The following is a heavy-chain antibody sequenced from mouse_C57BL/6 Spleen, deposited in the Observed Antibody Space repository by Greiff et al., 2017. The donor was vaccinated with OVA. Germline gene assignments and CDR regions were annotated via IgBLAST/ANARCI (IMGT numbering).Heavy chain of an antibody. D-gene: IGHD2-1*01. CDR2: INPNNGGT. CDR1: GYTFTDYY. J-gene: IGHJ4*01. V-gene: IGHV1-26*01. CDR3: ARSTMVYAMDY. Sequence: VQLQQSGPELVKPGASVKISCKASGYTFTDYYMNWVKQSHGKSLEWIGDINPNNGGTSYNQKFKGKATVTVDKSSSTAYMELRSLTSEDSAVYYCARSTMVYAMDYWGQGTSVTVSS.